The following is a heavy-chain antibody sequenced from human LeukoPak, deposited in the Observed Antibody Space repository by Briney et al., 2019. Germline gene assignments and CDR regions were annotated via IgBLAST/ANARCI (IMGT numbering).Heavy chain of an antibody. V-gene: IGHV1-69*10. CDR1: GYTFTGYY. Sequence: GASVKVSCKASGYTFTGYYMHWVRQAPGQGLEWMGWIIPILGIANYAQKFQGRVTITADKSTSTVYMELSSLRSEDTAVYYCATESVGYCSGGSCYSADPWGQGTLVTVSS. D-gene: IGHD2-15*01. CDR2: IIPILGIA. J-gene: IGHJ5*02. CDR3: ATESVGYCSGGSCYSADP.